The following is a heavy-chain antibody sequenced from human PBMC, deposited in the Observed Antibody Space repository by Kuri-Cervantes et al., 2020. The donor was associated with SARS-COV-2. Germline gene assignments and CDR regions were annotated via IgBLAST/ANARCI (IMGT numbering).Heavy chain of an antibody. V-gene: IGHV4-59*01. CDR2: IYYSGGT. Sequence: SETLSLTCTVSGGSISSYYWSWIRQPPGKGLEWIGYIYYSGGTNYNPSIKSRVTISVETSKNQFSLKLSSVTAAVTAVYYCARVFRTGGWFDPWGQGTLVTVSS. J-gene: IGHJ5*02. CDR3: ARVFRTGGWFDP. CDR1: GGSISSYY. D-gene: IGHD4-23*01.